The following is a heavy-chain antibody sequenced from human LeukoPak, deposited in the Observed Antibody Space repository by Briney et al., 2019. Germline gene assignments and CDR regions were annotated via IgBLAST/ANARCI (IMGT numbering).Heavy chain of an antibody. D-gene: IGHD3-22*01. CDR1: GGSISTTSYY. CDR3: ARGLVRNYYDSSGYVYANWFDP. CDR2: IYYSGST. V-gene: IGHV4-39*07. Sequence: SETLSLTCSVSGGSISTTSYYWGWIRQPPGKGLEWIGSIYYSGSTYYNPSLKSRLTISIDMSKNQLSLKLSSVTAADTAVYYCARGLVRNYYDSSGYVYANWFDPWGQGTLVTVSS. J-gene: IGHJ5*02.